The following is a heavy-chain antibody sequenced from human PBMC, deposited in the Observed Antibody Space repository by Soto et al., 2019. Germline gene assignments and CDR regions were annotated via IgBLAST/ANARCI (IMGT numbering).Heavy chain of an antibody. J-gene: IGHJ4*02. V-gene: IGHV2-5*02. D-gene: IGHD2-8*02. CDR2: IYWDDDK. CDR3: AHSLVPLDY. CDR1: GFSLSTSGVG. Sequence: QITLKESGPTLVKPTQTLTLTCTFSGFSLSTSGVGVGWIRQSPGKVLEWLALIYWDDDKRYSPSLKNRLTINKGFSDNQVDLTMTNMGPVDTGTYFCAHSLVPLDYWGQGALVTVSS.